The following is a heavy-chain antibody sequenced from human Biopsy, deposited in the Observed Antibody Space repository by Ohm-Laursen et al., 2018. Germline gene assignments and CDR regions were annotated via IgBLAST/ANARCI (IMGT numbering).Heavy chain of an antibody. J-gene: IGHJ4*02. V-gene: IGHV3-23*01. D-gene: IGHD2-21*02. CDR3: ARTYCRGDHCYLGDY. CDR1: GFNFVSYA. CDR2: ISGNGGST. Sequence: SLRLSCAASGFNFVSYAMSWVRQAPGKGLEWVAAISGNGGSTHYGDSVRGRFTLSRDNSKNTLYLQMNSLRTEDTAVYYCARTYCRGDHCYLGDYWGQGTLVTVSS.